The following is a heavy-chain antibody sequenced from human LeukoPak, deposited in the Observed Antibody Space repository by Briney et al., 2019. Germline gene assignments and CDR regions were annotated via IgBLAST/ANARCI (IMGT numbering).Heavy chain of an antibody. J-gene: IGHJ4*02. Sequence: ASVKVSCKASGYTFTGYYMHWVRQAPGQGLEWMGRINPNSGGTNYAQKFQGRVTMTRDTSISTAYMELSRLRSDDTAVYYCASATAMVITFDYWGQGTLVTVSS. V-gene: IGHV1-2*06. D-gene: IGHD5-18*01. CDR2: INPNSGGT. CDR3: ASATAMVITFDY. CDR1: GYTFTGYY.